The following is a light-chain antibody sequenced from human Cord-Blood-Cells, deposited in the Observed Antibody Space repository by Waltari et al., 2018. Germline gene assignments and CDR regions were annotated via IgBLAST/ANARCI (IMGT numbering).Light chain of an antibody. V-gene: IGLV2-11*01. CDR2: DVS. CDR1: SSDVGGYNY. CDR3: CSYAGSYSVV. Sequence: QSALTQPRSVSGSPGQSVTISCTGTSSDVGGYNYVSWYQQHPGNAPKLMIYDVSQRPSGVPDRFSGPKSGNTASLTISGLQAEDEADYYCCSYAGSYSVVFGGGTKLTVL. J-gene: IGLJ2*01.